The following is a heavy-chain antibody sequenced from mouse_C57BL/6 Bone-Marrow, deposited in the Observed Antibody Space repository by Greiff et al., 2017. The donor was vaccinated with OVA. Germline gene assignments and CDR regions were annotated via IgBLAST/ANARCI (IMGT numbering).Heavy chain of an antibody. CDR2: IYPGSGSI. CDR3: ASIYDGYYFGY. Sequence: QVQLQQSGAELVKPGASVKMSCKASGYTFTSYWITWVKQRPGQGLEWIGDIYPGSGSINYNEKFKSKAILTVDTSSSTAYMQLGSLTSEDTAVEYCASIYDGYYFGYWGQVTTLTVSS. J-gene: IGHJ2*01. V-gene: IGHV1-55*01. D-gene: IGHD2-3*01. CDR1: GYTFTSYW.